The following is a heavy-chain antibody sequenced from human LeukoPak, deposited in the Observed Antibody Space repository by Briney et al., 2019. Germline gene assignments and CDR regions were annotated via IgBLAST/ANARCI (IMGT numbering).Heavy chain of an antibody. CDR2: IIPIFGTA. CDR1: GGTFISYA. D-gene: IGHD6-6*01. V-gene: IGHV1-69*13. CDR3: ASPLYSSSSLYFDY. Sequence: ASVKFSCKASGGTFISYAISCLRQAPGQGLELMGGIIPIFGTANYAQKFQGRVTITADESTSTAYMELSSLRSEDTAVYYCASPLYSSSSLYFDYWGQGTLVTVSS. J-gene: IGHJ4*02.